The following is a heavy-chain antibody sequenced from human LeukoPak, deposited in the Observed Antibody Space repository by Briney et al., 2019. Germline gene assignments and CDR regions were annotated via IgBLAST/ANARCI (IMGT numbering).Heavy chain of an antibody. CDR1: GFDFSGYA. V-gene: IGHV3-23*01. Sequence: GGSLRLSCAVSGFDFSGYAMSWVRQAPGKGLEWVSGIGSDGSTHYAESVKGRFAISRDNSKNTVYLQMDSLRAEDTAVYYCARDLTWGQGTLVTVSS. CDR2: IGSDGST. CDR3: ARDLT. J-gene: IGHJ5*02.